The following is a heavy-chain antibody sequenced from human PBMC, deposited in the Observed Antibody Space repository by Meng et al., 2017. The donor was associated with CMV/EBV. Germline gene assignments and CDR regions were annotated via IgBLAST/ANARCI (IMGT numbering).Heavy chain of an antibody. CDR1: GFTFSSYW. Sequence: GESLMISCAASGFTFSSYWMSWVRQAPGKGLEWVANIKQDGSEKYYVDSVKGRFTISRDNAKNSLYLQMNSLRAEDTAVYYCARLFTDAFDIWGQGTMVTVSS. V-gene: IGHV3-7*01. CDR3: ARLFTDAFDI. J-gene: IGHJ3*02. D-gene: IGHD3-10*01. CDR2: IKQDGSEK.